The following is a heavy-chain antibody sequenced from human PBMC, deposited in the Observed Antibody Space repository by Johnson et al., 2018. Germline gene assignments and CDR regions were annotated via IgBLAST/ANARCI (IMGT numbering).Heavy chain of an antibody. J-gene: IGHJ6*02. Sequence: VQLVESGGGLVQPGGSLRLSCAASGFTFSSYAMSWVRQAPGKGLEWVSAISGSGGSTYYADSVKGRFTISRDNSKNTLYLQMNSLRAEDMAVYYCAKAPDYYDDSSGYPIYYYYGMDVWGQGTTVTVSS. CDR3: AKAPDYYDDSSGYPIYYYYGMDV. CDR1: GFTFSSYA. CDR2: ISGSGGST. V-gene: IGHV3-23*04. D-gene: IGHD3-22*01.